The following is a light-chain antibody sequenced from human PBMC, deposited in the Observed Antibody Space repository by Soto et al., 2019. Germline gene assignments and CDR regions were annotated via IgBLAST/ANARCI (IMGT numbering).Light chain of an antibody. CDR1: NIGSKT. CDR3: QVWDANTDHVV. V-gene: IGLV3-21*02. Sequence: SYELTKPPSVSVAPGQTARLTCGGSNIGSKTVHWYQQKPGQAPVLVVYDDADRPSGIPERFSGSNSGNRAALTISRVEAGHEADYYCQVWDANTDHVVFGGGTQLTVL. CDR2: DDA. J-gene: IGLJ2*01.